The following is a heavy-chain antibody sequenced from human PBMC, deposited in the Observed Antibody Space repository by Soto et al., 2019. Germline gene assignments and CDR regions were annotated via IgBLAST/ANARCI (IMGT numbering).Heavy chain of an antibody. D-gene: IGHD2-8*01. Sequence: GGSLRLSCAASGFTFSSYSMNWVRQAPGKGLEWVSSISSSSSYIYYADSVKGRFTISRDNAKNSLYLQMNSLRAEDTAVYYCARDRSCTNGVCYLALFDYWGQGTLVTVS. V-gene: IGHV3-21*01. CDR3: ARDRSCTNGVCYLALFDY. J-gene: IGHJ4*02. CDR2: ISSSSSYI. CDR1: GFTFSSYS.